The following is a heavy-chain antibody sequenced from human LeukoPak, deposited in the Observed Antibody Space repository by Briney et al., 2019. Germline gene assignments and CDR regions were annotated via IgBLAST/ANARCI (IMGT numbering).Heavy chain of an antibody. D-gene: IGHD3-22*01. CDR2: IYYSGST. CDR3: AGTEYYYDSSGLYYYGMDV. J-gene: IGHJ6*02. Sequence: SETLSLTCTVSGGSISSYYWSWIRQPPGKGLEWIGYIYYSGSTNHNPSLKSRVTISVDTSKNQFSLKLSSVTAADTAVYYCAGTEYYYDSSGLYYYGMDVWGQGTTVTVSS. CDR1: GGSISSYY. V-gene: IGHV4-59*01.